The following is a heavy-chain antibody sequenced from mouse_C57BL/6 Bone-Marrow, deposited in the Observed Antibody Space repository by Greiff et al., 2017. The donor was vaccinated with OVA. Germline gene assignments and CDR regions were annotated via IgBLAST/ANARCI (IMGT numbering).Heavy chain of an antibody. V-gene: IGHV5-9*01. CDR1: GFTFSSYT. Sequence: EVKLVESGGGLVKPGGSLKLSCAASGFTFSSYTMSWVRQTPEKRLAWVATISGGGGNTYYPDSVKGRFTISRDNAKNTLYLQMSSLRSEDTALYYCARVYYYYFDYWGQGTTLTVSS. J-gene: IGHJ2*01. CDR3: ARVYYYYFDY. CDR2: ISGGGGNT. D-gene: IGHD1-1*01.